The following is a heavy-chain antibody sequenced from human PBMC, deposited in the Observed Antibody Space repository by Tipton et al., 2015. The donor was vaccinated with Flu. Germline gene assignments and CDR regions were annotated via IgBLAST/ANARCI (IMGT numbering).Heavy chain of an antibody. CDR2: INHSGST. V-gene: IGHV4-34*01. D-gene: IGHD3-10*01. CDR1: GGSFSGYY. CDR3: ARGLYGSGSYQRRYFDS. J-gene: IGHJ4*02. Sequence: TLSLTCAVYGGSFSGYYWNWIRQPPGKGLEWIGEINHSGSTNYNPSLKSRVTISVETSKNQFSLKLSSVTAADTAVYFCARGLYGSGSYQRRYFDSWGQGTLVTVSS.